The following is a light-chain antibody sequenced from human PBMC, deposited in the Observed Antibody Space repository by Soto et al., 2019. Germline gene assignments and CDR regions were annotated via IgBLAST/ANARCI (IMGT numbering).Light chain of an antibody. CDR1: RGINNY. V-gene: IGKV1-9*01. J-gene: IGKJ1*01. CDR2: AAS. Sequence: DIQSTQSPSFLSASVGDRVTITCRASRGINNYLAWYQQKPGKAPKLLIYAASTLQSGVPSRFSGSGSGTEFTLTISSLQPEDFATYYCQHYNSYSEAFGQGTKVDIK. CDR3: QHYNSYSEA.